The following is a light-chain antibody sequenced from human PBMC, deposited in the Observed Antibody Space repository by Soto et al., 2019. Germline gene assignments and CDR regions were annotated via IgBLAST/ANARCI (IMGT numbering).Light chain of an antibody. Sequence: QSALTQPPSASGSPGQSVTISFTGTRSDVGGYNYVSWYQQHPGTAPKLLIYEVSKRHSGVPDRISGSKSGNTASLTVSGLQAEDEADYYCSSYAGSNNLVFGGGTKLTVL. CDR1: RSDVGGYNY. CDR2: EVS. CDR3: SSYAGSNNLV. J-gene: IGLJ2*01. V-gene: IGLV2-8*01.